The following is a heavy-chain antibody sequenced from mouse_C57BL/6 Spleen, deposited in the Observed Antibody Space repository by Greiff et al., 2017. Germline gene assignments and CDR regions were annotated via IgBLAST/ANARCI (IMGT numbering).Heavy chain of an antibody. CDR1: GYTFTDYE. V-gene: IGHV1-15*01. J-gene: IGHJ2*01. CDR2: IDPETGGT. Sequence: QVQLQQSGAELVRPGASVTLSCKASGYTFTDYEMHWVKQTPVHGLEWIGAIDPETGGTAYNQKFKGKAILTADKSSSTAYMELRSLTSEDSAVYYCTRRDTTVVANFDYWGQGTTRTVSS. CDR3: TRRDTTVVANFDY. D-gene: IGHD1-1*01.